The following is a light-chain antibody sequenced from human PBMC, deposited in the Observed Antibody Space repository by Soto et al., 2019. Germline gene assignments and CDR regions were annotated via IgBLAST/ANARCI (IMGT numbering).Light chain of an antibody. V-gene: IGLV2-23*02. Sequence: QSALTQPASVSGSAGQSITISCTGTSSDVGSYNLVSWYQQHPGKAPKVLIYEVSKRPSGVSNRFSGSKSGNAASLTISGLQAEDEAHYYCCSYAGSNTAVFGGGTKLTVL. J-gene: IGLJ2*01. CDR1: SSDVGSYNL. CDR2: EVS. CDR3: CSYAGSNTAV.